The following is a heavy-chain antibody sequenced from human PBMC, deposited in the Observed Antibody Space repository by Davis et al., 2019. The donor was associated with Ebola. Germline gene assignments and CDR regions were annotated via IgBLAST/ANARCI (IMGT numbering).Heavy chain of an antibody. D-gene: IGHD6-13*01. V-gene: IGHV1-3*01. CDR2: INAGNGNT. CDR1: GYTFTSYA. Sequence: ASVKVSCKASGYTFTSYAMHWVRQAPGQRLEWMGWINAGNGNTKYSQKFQGRVTITRDTSASTAYMELSSLRSEDTAVYYCAREKRQQLVLRPHRPQYNWFDPWGQGTLVTVSS. CDR3: AREKRQQLVLRPHRPQYNWFDP. J-gene: IGHJ5*02.